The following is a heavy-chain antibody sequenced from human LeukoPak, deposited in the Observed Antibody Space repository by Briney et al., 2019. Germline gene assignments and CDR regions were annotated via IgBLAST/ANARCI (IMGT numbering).Heavy chain of an antibody. CDR3: ARGSAMVLRRGRRPYYFDY. J-gene: IGHJ4*02. D-gene: IGHD5-18*01. V-gene: IGHV3-21*01. CDR1: GFTFSSYS. Sequence: GGSLRLSCAASGFTFSSYSMSWVRQAPGKGLEWVSSISTSSSYIYSVDSVKGRFTISRDNAKKSLHLQMNSLRAEDTAVYYCARGSAMVLRRGRRPYYFDYWGQGTLVTVSS. CDR2: ISTSSSYI.